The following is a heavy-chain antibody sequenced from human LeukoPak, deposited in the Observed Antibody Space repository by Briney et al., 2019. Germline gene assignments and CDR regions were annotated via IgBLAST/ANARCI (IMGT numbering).Heavy chain of an antibody. Sequence: PGRSLRLSCAASGFTFDDYAMHWVRQAPGKGLEWVSGINWNGGGMAYADSVRGRFTISRDNAQNSLYLQMNSLRADDMALYYCAKGFGTSQDWYFDLWGRGTLVTVSS. D-gene: IGHD3-16*01. CDR1: GFTFDDYA. CDR3: AKGFGTSQDWYFDL. J-gene: IGHJ2*01. V-gene: IGHV3-9*03. CDR2: INWNGGGM.